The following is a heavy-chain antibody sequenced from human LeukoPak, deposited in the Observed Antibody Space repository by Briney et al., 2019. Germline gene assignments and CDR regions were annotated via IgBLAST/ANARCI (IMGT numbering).Heavy chain of an antibody. D-gene: IGHD1-26*01. CDR1: GNSISGFY. J-gene: IGHJ4*01. Sequence: SETLSLTCTVSGNSISGFYLSWIRQPPGKGLEWIGRIYSNGNTDFNASLKSRRSMSVGTSNNNFPLKLRSVTAPETAVEYCERRAYADSGHYIACFEYWG. V-gene: IGHV4-4*07. CDR2: IYSNGNT. CDR3: ERRAYADSGHYIACFEY.